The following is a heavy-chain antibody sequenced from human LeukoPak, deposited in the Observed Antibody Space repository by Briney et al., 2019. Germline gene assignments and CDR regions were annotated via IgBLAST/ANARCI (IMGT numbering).Heavy chain of an antibody. V-gene: IGHV4-30-2*01. D-gene: IGHD5-24*01. CDR3: ARGLDGYNYRYFDY. J-gene: IGHJ4*02. CDR2: IYHSGST. CDR1: GGSISSGGYY. Sequence: KSSETLSLTCTVSGGSISSGGYYWSWIRQPPGKGLEWIGYIYHSGSTYYNPSLKSRVTISVDRSKNQFSLKLSSVTAADTAVYYCARGLDGYNYRYFDYWGRGTLVTVSS.